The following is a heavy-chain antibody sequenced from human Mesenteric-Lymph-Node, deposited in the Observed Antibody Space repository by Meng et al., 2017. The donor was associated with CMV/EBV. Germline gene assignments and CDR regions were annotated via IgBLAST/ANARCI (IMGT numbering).Heavy chain of an antibody. CDR3: ARAMEWSSLYYYGMDV. CDR2: ISYDGSNK. V-gene: IGHV3-30*04. Sequence: GGSLRLSCAASGFTFSSYAMHWVRQAPGKGLEWVAVISYDGSNKYYADSVKGRFTISRDNSKNTLYLQMNSLRAEDTAVYYCARAMEWSSLYYYGMDVWGQGTTVTVSS. CDR1: GFTFSSYA. D-gene: IGHD6-13*01. J-gene: IGHJ6*02.